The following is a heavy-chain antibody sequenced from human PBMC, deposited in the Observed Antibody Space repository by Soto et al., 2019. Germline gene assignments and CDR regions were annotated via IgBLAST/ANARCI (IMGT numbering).Heavy chain of an antibody. D-gene: IGHD1-26*01. CDR2: INPYNGNT. CDR1: GYTFTSYG. CDR3: ASDPVGGNWFDP. J-gene: IGHJ5*02. V-gene: IGHV1-18*01. Sequence: QVQLVQSGAEVKKPGASVKVSCKASGYTFTSYGISWVRQAPGQGLEWMGWINPYNGNTNYAQKLQGRVTMTTDTSTRTAYMELRSVISDDTAVYYCASDPVGGNWFDPWGQGTLVTVSS.